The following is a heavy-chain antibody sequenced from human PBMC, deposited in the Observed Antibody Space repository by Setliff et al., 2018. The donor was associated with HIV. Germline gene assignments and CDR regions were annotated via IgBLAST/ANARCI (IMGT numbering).Heavy chain of an antibody. J-gene: IGHJ5*02. Sequence: SETLSLTCTVSSASISSSGYYWGWIRQPPGKGLEWIGSIYYSGSTYYNPSLKSRVTISVDTSKNQFSLKLSSVTAADTAVYYCARHNRGGDRWFGPWGQGTLVTVSS. V-gene: IGHV4-39*01. CDR3: ARHNRGGDRWFGP. CDR2: IYYSGST. D-gene: IGHD7-27*01. CDR1: SASISSSGYY.